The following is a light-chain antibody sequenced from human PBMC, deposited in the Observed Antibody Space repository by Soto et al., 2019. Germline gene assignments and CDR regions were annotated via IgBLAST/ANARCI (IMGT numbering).Light chain of an antibody. CDR2: WAS. Sequence: DIVMTQSPDSLAVSLGERATINCKSSQSVLYSSNNKNYLAWYQQKPGQPPKLLIYWASTRESGVPDRFSGSGSGTDFTLTISSLKAEDVAFYYSQQYYSTPRTFGQGTKLEIK. J-gene: IGKJ2*01. CDR3: QQYYSTPRT. CDR1: QSVLYSSNNKNY. V-gene: IGKV4-1*01.